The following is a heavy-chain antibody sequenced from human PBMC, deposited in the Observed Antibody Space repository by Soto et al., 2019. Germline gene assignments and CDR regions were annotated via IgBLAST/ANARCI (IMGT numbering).Heavy chain of an antibody. CDR2: IFYSGST. V-gene: IGHV4-30-4*01. D-gene: IGHD1-1*01. CDR1: GGSVNSGDYY. CDR3: ARDWVHERWFDP. Sequence: SETLSLTCTFYGGSVNSGDYYLSWIRQSPGKGLEWIGSIFYSGSTDYNPSLRGRITLSIATSNNQFSMRLTSVTAADTALYYCARDWVHERWFDPWGQGTLVTVSS. J-gene: IGHJ5*02.